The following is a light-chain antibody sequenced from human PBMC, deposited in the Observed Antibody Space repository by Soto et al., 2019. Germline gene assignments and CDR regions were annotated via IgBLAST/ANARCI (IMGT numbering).Light chain of an antibody. J-gene: IGLJ1*01. Sequence: QSALTQPPYASGSPGQSVTISCTGTSSDVGGYNYVSWYQQHPGQAPKRMIYEVSKRPSGVTDRFSGSKSGNTASLTVSGLQAEDEADYYCSSYAGSKNVFGTGTQLTVL. CDR3: SSYAGSKNV. CDR2: EVS. CDR1: SSDVGGYNY. V-gene: IGLV2-8*01.